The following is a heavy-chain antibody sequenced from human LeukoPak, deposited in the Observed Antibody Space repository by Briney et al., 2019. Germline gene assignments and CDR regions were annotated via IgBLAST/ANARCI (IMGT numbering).Heavy chain of an antibody. V-gene: IGHV1-18*01. D-gene: IGHD1-26*01. CDR3: ARDWGSGSYYFDY. CDR2: ISAYNGNT. CDR1: GYTFTSYG. Sequence: ASVKVSCKASGYTFTSYGISWVRQAPGQGLEWMGWISAYNGNTNYAQKLQGRVTMATDTPTSTAYMELRSLTSDDTAVYYCARDWGSGSYYFDYWGQGTLVTVSS. J-gene: IGHJ4*02.